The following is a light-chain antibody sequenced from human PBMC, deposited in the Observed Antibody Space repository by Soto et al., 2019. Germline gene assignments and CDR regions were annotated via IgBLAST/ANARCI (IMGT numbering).Light chain of an antibody. V-gene: IGKV2-24*01. CDR2: DIS. CDR1: QSLVHSDGNTY. CDR3: VQASQYAGFT. Sequence: DIVLTQTPLSLPVTLGQPASISCRSGQSLVHSDGNTYLSWVQQRPGQPPRLLIFDISKRFSGVPDRFRGSGAVTDFTLKISRVEAEDVGVYYCVQASQYAGFTFGPGTKVDIK. J-gene: IGKJ3*01.